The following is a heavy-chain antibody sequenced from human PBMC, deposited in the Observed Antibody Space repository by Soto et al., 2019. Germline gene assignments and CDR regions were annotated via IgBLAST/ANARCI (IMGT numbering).Heavy chain of an antibody. J-gene: IGHJ5*02. D-gene: IGHD3-10*01. CDR1: GYTFPSYY. CDR3: ARDWALFMVCGVIRPIGGCCDP. V-gene: IGHV1-46*01. Sequence: ASVKVSCKASGYTFPSYYMHWVRQPPGQGLEWMGIINPSVVSTSYEQKFQGRVTMTRDTSTSTVYMELSSLRSEDTAVYYCARDWALFMVCGVIRPIGGCCDPGGRGTLVTVSS. CDR2: INPSVVST.